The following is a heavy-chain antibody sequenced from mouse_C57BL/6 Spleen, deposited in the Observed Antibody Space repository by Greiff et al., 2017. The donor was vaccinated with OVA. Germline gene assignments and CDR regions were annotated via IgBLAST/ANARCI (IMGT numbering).Heavy chain of an antibody. CDR2: INPNNGGT. D-gene: IGHD1-1*01. V-gene: IGHV1-18*01. J-gene: IGHJ1*03. Sequence: VQLQQSGPELVKPGASVKIPCKASGYTFTDYNMDWVKQSHGKSLEWIGDINPNNGGTIYNQKFKGKATLTVDKSSSTAYMELRSLTSEDTAVYYCARDRYYGSSHWYFDVWGTGTTVTVSS. CDR1: GYTFTDYN. CDR3: ARDRYYGSSHWYFDV.